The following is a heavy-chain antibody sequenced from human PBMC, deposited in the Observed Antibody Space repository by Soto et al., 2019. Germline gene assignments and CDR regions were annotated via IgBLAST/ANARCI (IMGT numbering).Heavy chain of an antibody. CDR2: ISSSSSTI. CDR1: GFTFSSYS. D-gene: IGHD2-2*01. J-gene: IGHJ6*02. CDR3: LTGQLLHYYGMDV. Sequence: EVQLVESGGGLVQPGGSLRLSCAASGFTFSSYSMNWVRQAPGKGLEWVSYISSSSSTIYYADSVKGRFTISRDNAKNSLYLQMNSLRDEDTAVYYCLTGQLLHYYGMDVWGQGTTVTVSS. V-gene: IGHV3-48*02.